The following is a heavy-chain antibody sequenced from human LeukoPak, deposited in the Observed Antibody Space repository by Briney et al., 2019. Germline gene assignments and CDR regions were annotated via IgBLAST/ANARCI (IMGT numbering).Heavy chain of an antibody. CDR3: ARHTLSYFDY. CDR1: GGSISSSSYC. Sequence: PSATLSLTCAVSGGSISSSSYCGGWVRQPPGKGLAWIGSIYYSGSTYYTPSLKSRVTISVDTSKHQFSLKLTSVTAADTAVYYCARHTLSYFDYWGQGTLVTVSS. CDR2: IYYSGST. V-gene: IGHV4-39*01. J-gene: IGHJ4*02.